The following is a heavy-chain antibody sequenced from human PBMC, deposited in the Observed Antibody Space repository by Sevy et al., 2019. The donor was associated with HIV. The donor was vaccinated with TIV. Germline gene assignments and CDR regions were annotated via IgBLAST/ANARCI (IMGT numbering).Heavy chain of an antibody. J-gene: IGHJ6*02. CDR3: ASEVGGSVRLERLSSYYGVDV. Sequence: VSCKASGGPFNTYAITWIRQAPGQGLEWMGGIIPLFGTTNYAQKFQGRVTITADESRTTAYLEVSSLRSEDTAVYYCASEVGGSVRLERLSSYYGVDVWGQGTTVTVSS. CDR2: IIPLFGTT. D-gene: IGHD1-1*01. V-gene: IGHV1-69*01. CDR1: GGPFNTYA.